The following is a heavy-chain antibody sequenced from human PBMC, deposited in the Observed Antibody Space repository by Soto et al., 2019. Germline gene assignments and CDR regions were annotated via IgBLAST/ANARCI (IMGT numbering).Heavy chain of an antibody. CDR3: ASDMSTT. J-gene: IGHJ5*02. CDR1: GYTFTSHD. V-gene: IGHV1-8*01. CDR2: MNPNSGHT. D-gene: IGHD2-2*01. Sequence: QVQLVQSGAEVKKPGASVKVSCKASGYTFTSHDINWMRQTTGQGLEWMGWMNPNSGHTNSAQKFQGRDNMTRDTSINTAYMELTNLKSEDTAIYYCASDMSTTWGQGTLVTVSS.